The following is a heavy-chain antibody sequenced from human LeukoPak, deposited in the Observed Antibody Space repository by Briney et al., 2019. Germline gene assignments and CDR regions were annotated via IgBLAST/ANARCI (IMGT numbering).Heavy chain of an antibody. CDR1: GYTLTELS. J-gene: IGHJ3*01. D-gene: IGHD5-24*01. CDR2: FDPEDGET. Sequence: GASVKVSCKVSGYTLTELSMHWVRQAPGKGLEWMGGFDPEDGETIYAQKFQGRVTMTEDTSTDTAYMELSSLRSEDTAVYYCATSLERRDGYNFWGQGTVVTVSS. CDR3: ATSLERRDGYNF. V-gene: IGHV1-24*01.